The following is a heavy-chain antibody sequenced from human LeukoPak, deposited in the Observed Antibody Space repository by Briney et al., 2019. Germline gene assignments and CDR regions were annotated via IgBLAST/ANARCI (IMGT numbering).Heavy chain of an antibody. CDR2: IRYDGSNK. D-gene: IGHD3-10*02. V-gene: IGHV3-30*02. CDR3: AKDPLFGEGTFDY. Sequence: GGSLRLSCAASGFTFSSYGMHWVRQAPGKGLEWVAFIRYDGSNKYYADSVKGRFTISRDNSKNTLYLQMNSLRAEDTAVYYCAKDPLFGEGTFDYWGQGTLVTVSS. CDR1: GFTFSSYG. J-gene: IGHJ4*02.